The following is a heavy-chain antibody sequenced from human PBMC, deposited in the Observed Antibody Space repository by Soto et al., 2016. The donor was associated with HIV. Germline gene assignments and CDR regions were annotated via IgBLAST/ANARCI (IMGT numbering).Heavy chain of an antibody. CDR3: ASGNMVVTPIFFY. Sequence: QVHLQQWAAGLMQPSETLSLTCTVYGEPFDTYFWTWIRQSPGKGLEWIGEVDDGGQTKYNPSLKGRVTISKDTSKNQFSLQMKSLTVADTAVYYCASGNMVVTPIFFYWGQGTLVFVSS. V-gene: IGHV4-34*02. CDR1: GEPFDTYF. J-gene: IGHJ4*02. D-gene: IGHD2-21*02. CDR2: VDDGGQT.